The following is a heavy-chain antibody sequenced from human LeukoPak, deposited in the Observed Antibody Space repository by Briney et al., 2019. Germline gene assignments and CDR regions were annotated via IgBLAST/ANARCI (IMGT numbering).Heavy chain of an antibody. J-gene: IGHJ6*02. D-gene: IGHD2-15*01. Sequence: SETLSLTCAVYGGSFRGYYWSWIRQPRGKGMEWIGEINHSGSTNYNPSLKSRVTISVDTSKNQFSLKLSSVTAADTAVYYCARSSRADYYYYYGMDVWGQGTTVTVSS. V-gene: IGHV4-34*01. CDR1: GGSFRGYY. CDR3: ARSSRADYYYYYGMDV. CDR2: INHSGST.